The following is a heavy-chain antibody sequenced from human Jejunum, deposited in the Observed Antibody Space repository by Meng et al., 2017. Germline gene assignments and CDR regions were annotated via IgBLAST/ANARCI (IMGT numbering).Heavy chain of an antibody. CDR2: ITSEWTIT. V-gene: IGHV3-74*01. CDR3: TRDFPSGQEWYFDL. CDR1: CFTFSSCW. J-gene: IGHJ2*01. Sequence: VALAELGGGLVQPGGSLTLSGAALCFTFSSCWMHWVRQVPGKGLLWVSRITSEWTITDYADSVKGRFITSRDNALNTLFLQMNSLTSEDTAVYYCTRDFPSGQEWYFDLWGRGTLVTVSS. D-gene: IGHD3-10*01.